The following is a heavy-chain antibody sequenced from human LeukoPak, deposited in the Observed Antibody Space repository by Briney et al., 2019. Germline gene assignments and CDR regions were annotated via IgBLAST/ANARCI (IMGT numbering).Heavy chain of an antibody. CDR1: GFTFSGST. Sequence: PGGSLRLSCAASGFTFSGSTMHWVRQASGKGLEWVGRIRSKANNYATAYATSVKGRFTLSRDDSKNTAYLQMNSLKTEDTAVYYRIRGAASGSQYGFQVWGQGGTVTVSS. CDR3: IRGAASGSQYGFQV. V-gene: IGHV3-73*01. D-gene: IGHD1-26*01. CDR2: IRSKANNYAT. J-gene: IGHJ6*01.